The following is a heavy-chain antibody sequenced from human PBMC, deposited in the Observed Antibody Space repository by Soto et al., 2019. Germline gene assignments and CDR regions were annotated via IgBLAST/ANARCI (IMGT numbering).Heavy chain of an antibody. CDR3: ASGSSSGWFGGDAFDI. CDR2: IWYDGSNK. V-gene: IGHV3-33*01. D-gene: IGHD6-19*01. CDR1: GFTFSSYG. Sequence: GGSLRLSCAASGFTFSSYGMHWVRQAPGKGLEWVAVIWYDGSNKYYADSVKGRFTISRDNSKNTLYLQMNSLRAEDTAVYYCASGSSSGWFGGDAFDIWGQGTMVTVSS. J-gene: IGHJ3*02.